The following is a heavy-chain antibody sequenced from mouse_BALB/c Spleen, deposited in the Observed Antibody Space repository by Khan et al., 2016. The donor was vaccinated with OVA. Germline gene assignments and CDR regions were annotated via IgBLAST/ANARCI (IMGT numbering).Heavy chain of an antibody. CDR1: GYSITSDYA. CDR2: ISYSGRT. J-gene: IGHJ2*01. D-gene: IGHD1-1*01. CDR3: ARSVTITTVVATDFDY. V-gene: IGHV3-2*02. Sequence: EVQLQESGPGLVNPSQSLSLTCTVTGYSITSDYAWNWIRQFPGNKLEWMGYISYSGRTSYNPSLKSRISITRDTSKNQVFLQLNSVTTEDTASYFCARSVTITTVVATDFDYWSQGTTLTVSS.